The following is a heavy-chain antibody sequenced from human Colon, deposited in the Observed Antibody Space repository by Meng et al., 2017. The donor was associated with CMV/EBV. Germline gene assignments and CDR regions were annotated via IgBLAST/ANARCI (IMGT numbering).Heavy chain of an antibody. D-gene: IGHD3-16*01. Sequence: SSSTWWSWVRPPPGKGLEWIGEIYHSGSTNYNPSLKSRVTISVDKSKNQFSLKLSSVTAADTAVYYCARVQQDYDYVWGSYSNWFDPWGQGTLVTVSS. V-gene: IGHV4-4*02. CDR1: SSSTW. CDR3: ARVQQDYDYVWGSYSNWFDP. CDR2: IYHSGST. J-gene: IGHJ5*02.